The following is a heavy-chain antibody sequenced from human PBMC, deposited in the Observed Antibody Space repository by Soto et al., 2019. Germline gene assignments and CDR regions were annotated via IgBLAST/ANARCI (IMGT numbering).Heavy chain of an antibody. CDR1: GFTFSSYW. CDR3: ARAYYDFWSGYSYYYMDV. J-gene: IGHJ6*03. Sequence: EVQLVKSGGGLVQPGGSLRLSCAASGFTFSSYWMHWVRQAPGKGLVWVSRINSDGSSTSYADSVKGRFTISRDNAKNTLYLQMNSLRAEDTAVYYCARAYYDFWSGYSYYYMDVWGKGTTVTVSS. D-gene: IGHD3-3*01. V-gene: IGHV3-74*01. CDR2: INSDGSST.